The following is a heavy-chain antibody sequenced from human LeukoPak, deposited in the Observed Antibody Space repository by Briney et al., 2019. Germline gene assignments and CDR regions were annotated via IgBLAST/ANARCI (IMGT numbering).Heavy chain of an antibody. CDR3: VKDDYGDYVAFDI. CDR1: GYSIRNDYY. D-gene: IGHD4-17*01. CDR2: IYHRGST. J-gene: IGHJ3*02. Sequence: SETLSLTCGVSGYSIRNDYYWGWIRQPPGKGLEWIGSIYHRGSTYYKSSLKDRVTISVDTSKNQFSLRLTSVTAADTAVYYCVKDDYGDYVAFDIWGQGTTVTVSS. V-gene: IGHV4-38-2*01.